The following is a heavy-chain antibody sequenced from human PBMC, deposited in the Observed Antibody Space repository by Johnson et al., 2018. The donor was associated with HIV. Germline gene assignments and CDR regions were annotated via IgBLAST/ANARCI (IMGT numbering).Heavy chain of an antibody. CDR1: GFTFSNYG. D-gene: IGHD4-23*01. Sequence: QVQLVESGGGLVQPGGSLRLSCAASGFTFSNYGMHWVRQAPGKGLEWVAVILYDGSNKYYADSVKGRFTISRDNSKNTLYRQMNSLRAEDTAVYYCAKDTGGNSGSDAFDIWGQGTMVTVSS. V-gene: IGHV3-30*18. CDR2: ILYDGSNK. J-gene: IGHJ3*02. CDR3: AKDTGGNSGSDAFDI.